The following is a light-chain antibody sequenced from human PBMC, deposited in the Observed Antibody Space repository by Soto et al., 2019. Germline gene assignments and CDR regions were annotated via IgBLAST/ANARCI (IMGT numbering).Light chain of an antibody. Sequence: DIQMTQSPSSLSASVGDRVTITCQASQDISNYLNWYQQKPGKAPKLLIYDASNLETGVPSRFSGSGSGTDFTLTISSLQAEDVAVYYCQQYYSTPWTFGQGTKVDIK. CDR3: QQYYSTPWT. J-gene: IGKJ1*01. V-gene: IGKV1-33*01. CDR2: DAS. CDR1: QDISNY.